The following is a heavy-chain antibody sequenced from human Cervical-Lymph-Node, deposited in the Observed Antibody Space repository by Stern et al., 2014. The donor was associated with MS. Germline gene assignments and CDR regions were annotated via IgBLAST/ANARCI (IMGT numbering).Heavy chain of an antibody. J-gene: IGHJ5*02. CDR2: IIPLLRTT. V-gene: IGHV1-69*01. Sequence: QMQLVQSGAEMKKPGSSVKVSCKASGDTFSSFAISWVRQAPGQGLEWVGGIIPLLRTTHYAQKLQGRVTITADESTNTAYLTLSGLTSEDTAMYYCARDSNCHDGDCYSRWFDPWGQGSLVTVSS. D-gene: IGHD2-21*02. CDR1: GDTFSSFA. CDR3: ARDSNCHDGDCYSRWFDP.